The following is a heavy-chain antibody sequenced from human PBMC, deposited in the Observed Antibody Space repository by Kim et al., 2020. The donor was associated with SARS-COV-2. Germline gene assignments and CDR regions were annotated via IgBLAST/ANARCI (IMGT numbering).Heavy chain of an antibody. Sequence: GGSLRLSCAASGFTFSSYDMHWVRQATGKGLEWVSAIGTAGDTYYPGSVKGRFTISRENAKNSLYLQMNSLRAGDTAVYYCARGGGSGSYSGGAFVIWGQGTVVVVSS. CDR2: IGTAGDT. CDR1: GFTFSSYD. J-gene: IGHJ3*02. D-gene: IGHD3-10*01. CDR3: ARGGGSGSYSGGAFVI. V-gene: IGHV3-13*04.